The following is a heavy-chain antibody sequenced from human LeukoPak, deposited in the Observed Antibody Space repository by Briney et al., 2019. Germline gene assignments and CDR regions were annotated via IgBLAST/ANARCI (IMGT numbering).Heavy chain of an antibody. CDR3: ARTNDYGTDNCYYYIVV. CDR1: GFTFSDYY. CDR2: ISSSGSTI. J-gene: IGHJ6*03. Sequence: GGSLRLSCAASGFTFSDYYMSWIRQAPGKGLEWVSYISSSGSTIYYADSVKGRFTISRDNAKNSLYLQMNSLRAEDTAVYYCARTNDYGTDNCYYYIVVWGKGTTVTVSS. V-gene: IGHV3-11*01. D-gene: IGHD4-17*01.